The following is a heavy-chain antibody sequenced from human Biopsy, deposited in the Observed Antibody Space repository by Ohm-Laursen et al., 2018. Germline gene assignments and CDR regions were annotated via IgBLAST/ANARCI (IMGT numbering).Heavy chain of an antibody. Sequence: SSVKVSCKASGGTFISSAITWVRQAPGQGLEWMGGIIGIFRTAHYAQKFQGRVTITADEFMSTAYMELSSLRSEDTAVYYCARGGGYNWNNGWFDPWGQGTLAIVSS. J-gene: IGHJ5*02. V-gene: IGHV1-69*01. D-gene: IGHD1/OR15-1a*01. CDR1: GGTFISSA. CDR2: IIGIFRTA. CDR3: ARGGGYNWNNGWFDP.